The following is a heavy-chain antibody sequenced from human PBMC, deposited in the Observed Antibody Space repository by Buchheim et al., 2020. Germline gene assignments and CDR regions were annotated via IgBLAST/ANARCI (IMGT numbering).Heavy chain of an antibody. CDR2: IRFDGCNK. CDR3: ATGGMDV. Sequence: QVQLAESGGGVVQPGRSLRLSCAASGFTFSSYGMHWVRQAPGKGLAWVAFIRFDGCNKYYADSVKGRVTISRDNSKKPLFLQMNSLRAEDTAVYYCATGGMDVGGQGTT. V-gene: IGHV3-30*02. J-gene: IGHJ6*02. CDR1: GFTFSSYG.